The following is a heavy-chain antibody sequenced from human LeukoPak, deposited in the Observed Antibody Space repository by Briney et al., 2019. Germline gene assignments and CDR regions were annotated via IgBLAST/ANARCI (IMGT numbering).Heavy chain of an antibody. D-gene: IGHD6-19*01. V-gene: IGHV3-48*03. CDR3: ASQKGRIAVAVDY. CDR1: GFTFSSYE. CDR2: ISSSGSTT. J-gene: IGHJ4*02. Sequence: GGSLRLSCAASGFTFSSYEMNWVRQAPGKGLEWVSYISSSGSTTYYAASVKGRFTISRDNAKNSLYLQMSSLRVEDTAVYYCASQKGRIAVAVDYWGQGTLVTVSS.